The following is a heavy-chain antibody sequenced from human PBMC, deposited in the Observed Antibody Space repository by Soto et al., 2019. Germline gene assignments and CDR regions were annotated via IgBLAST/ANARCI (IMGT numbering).Heavy chain of an antibody. CDR1: GFTFSSYG. CDR3: ARDLHYDILTGYISTAYYGMDV. CDR2: IWYDGSNK. Sequence: QVQLVESGGGVVQPGRSLRLSCAASGFTFSSYGMHWVRQAPGKGLEWVAVIWYDGSNKYYADSVKGRFTISRDNSKNTLYLQMNSLRAEDTAVYYCARDLHYDILTGYISTAYYGMDVWGQGTTVTVSS. V-gene: IGHV3-33*01. J-gene: IGHJ6*02. D-gene: IGHD3-9*01.